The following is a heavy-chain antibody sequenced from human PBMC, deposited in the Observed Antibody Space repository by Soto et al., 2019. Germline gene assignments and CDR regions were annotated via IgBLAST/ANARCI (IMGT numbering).Heavy chain of an antibody. J-gene: IGHJ6*02. CDR2: ISGSGGST. CDR1: GFTFSSYA. Sequence: GGSLRLSCAASGFTFSSYAMTWVRQAPGKGLEWVSAISGSGGSTYYADSVKGRFTISRDTSKNTLYLQMNSLRVEDTAVYYCARTKLSGPPSVYPFYYGLDGWGQGTTVTVSS. D-gene: IGHD3-3*01. V-gene: IGHV3-23*01. CDR3: ARTKLSGPPSVYPFYYGLDG.